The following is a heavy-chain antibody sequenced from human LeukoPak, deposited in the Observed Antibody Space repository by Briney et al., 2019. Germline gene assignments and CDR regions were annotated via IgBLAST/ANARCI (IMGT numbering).Heavy chain of an antibody. Sequence: PGGSLRLSCAASGFSRYGMHWVRQSPGKGLEWVAFTLFDGSKKDYADSVKGRFTISRDNAKNSLYLQMSSLSVEDTAVYYCATKMHGPFDHWGQGTLVTVSS. J-gene: IGHJ5*02. CDR3: ATKMHGPFDH. V-gene: IGHV3-30*02. CDR2: TLFDGSKK. CDR1: GFSRYG.